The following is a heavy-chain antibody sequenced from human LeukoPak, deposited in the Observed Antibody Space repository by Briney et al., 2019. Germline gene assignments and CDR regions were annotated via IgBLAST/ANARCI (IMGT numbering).Heavy chain of an antibody. Sequence: SETLSLTCSVSGDSVSRSDSYWDWIRQPPGKGLEWIGTIYYSGRTYYSPSLKSRVTMSVDPSNNQFSLNLRSATAADTALYYCARRRYYDGSGYLEWGQGTLLSVSS. V-gene: IGHV4-39*01. J-gene: IGHJ1*01. CDR1: GDSVSRSDSY. CDR3: ARRRYYDGSGYLE. D-gene: IGHD3-22*01. CDR2: IYYSGRT.